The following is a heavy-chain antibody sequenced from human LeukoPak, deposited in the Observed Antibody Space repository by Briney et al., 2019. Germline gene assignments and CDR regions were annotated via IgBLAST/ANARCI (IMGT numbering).Heavy chain of an antibody. D-gene: IGHD6-6*01. V-gene: IGHV4-34*01. CDR2: INHSGST. Sequence: PSETLSLTCAVYGGSFSGYYWSWIRQPPGKGLEWIGEINHSGSTNYNPSLKSRVTISVDTSKNQFSLKLSSVTAADTAVYYCARDAIAAPLLDYYYGMDVWGQGTTVTVSS. CDR3: ARDAIAAPLLDYYYGMDV. CDR1: GGSFSGYY. J-gene: IGHJ6*02.